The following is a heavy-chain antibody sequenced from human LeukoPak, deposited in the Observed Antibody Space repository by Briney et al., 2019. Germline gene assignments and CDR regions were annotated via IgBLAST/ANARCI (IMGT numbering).Heavy chain of an antibody. Sequence: PSETLSLTCAVYGGSFSGYYWSWIRQPPGKGLEWIGEINHSGSTNYNPSLKSRVTISVDTSKNQFSLKLSSVTAADTAVYYCARADIVVVPAAHYYFDYWGQGTLVTVSS. D-gene: IGHD2-2*01. V-gene: IGHV4-34*01. J-gene: IGHJ4*02. CDR1: GGSFSGYY. CDR2: INHSGST. CDR3: ARADIVVVPAAHYYFDY.